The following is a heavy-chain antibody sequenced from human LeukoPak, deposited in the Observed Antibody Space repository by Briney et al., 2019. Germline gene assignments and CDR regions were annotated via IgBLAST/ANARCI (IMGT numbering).Heavy chain of an antibody. V-gene: IGHV4-59*12. CDR3: ARGRGGGGSSNNWFDP. D-gene: IGHD2-15*01. CDR1: GGFISSYY. CDR2: IYYSGTT. J-gene: IGHJ5*02. Sequence: PSETLSLTCTVSGGFISSYYWSWIRQPPGKGLEWIGYIYYSGTTNYNPSLKSRVTISVDTSKNQFSLNLISVTAADTAVYFCARGRGGGGSSNNWFDPWGQGTLVTVSS.